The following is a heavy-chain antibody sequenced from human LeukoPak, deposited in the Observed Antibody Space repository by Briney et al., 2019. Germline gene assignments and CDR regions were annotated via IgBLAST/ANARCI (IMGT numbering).Heavy chain of an antibody. CDR3: ARGVPTVTTRNWFDP. CDR1: GGSFSGYY. V-gene: IGHV4-34*01. D-gene: IGHD4-11*01. J-gene: IGHJ5*02. CDR2: INHSGST. Sequence: SETLSLTCAVYGGSFSGYYWSWIRQPPGKGLEWIGEINHSGSTNYNPSLKSRVTISVDTSKNQFSLKLSSVTAADTAVYYCARGVPTVTTRNWFDPWGQGTLVTVSS.